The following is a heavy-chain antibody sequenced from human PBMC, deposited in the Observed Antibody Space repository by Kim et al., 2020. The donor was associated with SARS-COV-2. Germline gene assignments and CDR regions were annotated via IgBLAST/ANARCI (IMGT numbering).Heavy chain of an antibody. Sequence: GGSLRLSCAASGFTFSSYSMNWVRQAPGKGLEWVSSISSSSSYIYYADSVKGRFTISRDNAKNSLYLQMNSLRAEDTAVYYCARDLAPLYYDYVWGSPFYGMDVWGQGTTVTVSS. J-gene: IGHJ6*02. CDR2: ISSSSSYI. CDR1: GFTFSSYS. V-gene: IGHV3-21*01. CDR3: ARDLAPLYYDYVWGSPFYGMDV. D-gene: IGHD3-16*01.